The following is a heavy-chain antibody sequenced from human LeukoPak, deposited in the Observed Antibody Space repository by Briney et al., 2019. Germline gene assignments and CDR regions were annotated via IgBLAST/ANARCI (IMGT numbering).Heavy chain of an antibody. D-gene: IGHD2-2*01. J-gene: IGHJ5*02. CDR1: GGSISSRSYY. CDR3: ARGLRLVVPAANNWFDP. V-gene: IGHV4-39*01. CDR2: IYYSGSS. Sequence: PSETLSLTCTVSGGSISSRSYYWGWIRQPPGKGLEWIGSIYYSGSSYYNPSLKSRVTISVDTSKNQFSLKLSSVTAADTAVYYCARGLRLVVPAANNWFDPWGQGTLVTVSS.